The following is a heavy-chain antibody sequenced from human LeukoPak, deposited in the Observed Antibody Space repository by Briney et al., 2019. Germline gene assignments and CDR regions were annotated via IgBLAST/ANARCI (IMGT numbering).Heavy chain of an antibody. V-gene: IGHV1-24*01. CDR2: FDPEHGET. CDR3: ATPQYFYGSGNYAFAY. CDR1: ENTLIELS. Sequence: GASVKVSCKVSENTLIELSIHWVRQAPGKGLEWMGGFDPEHGETIYAQKFQGRITMTEDISTDTAYLALSSLRSEDTAVYYCATPQYFYGSGNYAFAYWGQGTLVTVS. J-gene: IGHJ4*02. D-gene: IGHD3-10*01.